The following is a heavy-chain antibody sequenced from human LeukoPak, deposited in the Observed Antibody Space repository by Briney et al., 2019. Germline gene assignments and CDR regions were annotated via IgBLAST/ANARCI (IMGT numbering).Heavy chain of an antibody. CDR1: GYTFTGYY. V-gene: IGHV1-2*06. CDR2: INPNSGGT. CDR3: ARSSLYGSGSYHNDY. J-gene: IGHJ4*02. Sequence: VASVKVSCKASGYTFTGYYMHWVRQAPGQGLEWMGRINPNSGGTNYAQKFQGRVTMTRDTSISTAYMEQSRLRSDDTAVYYCARSSLYGSGSYHNDYWGQGTLVTVSS. D-gene: IGHD3-10*01.